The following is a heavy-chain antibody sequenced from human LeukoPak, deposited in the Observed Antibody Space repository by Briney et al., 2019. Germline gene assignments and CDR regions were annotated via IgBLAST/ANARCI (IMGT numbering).Heavy chain of an antibody. Sequence: SETLSLTCTVSGDSISNNYWTWIRQPPGKGLEWIGYISSTGSNDYNPSLKSRVTISVDTSRNLFSLRLTSVTAADTAVYYCGRHFTGTSGNYYTDSWGQGTLVTVSS. CDR3: GRHFTGTSGNYYTDS. CDR2: ISSTGSN. CDR1: GDSISNNY. V-gene: IGHV4-59*08. J-gene: IGHJ5*01. D-gene: IGHD3-10*01.